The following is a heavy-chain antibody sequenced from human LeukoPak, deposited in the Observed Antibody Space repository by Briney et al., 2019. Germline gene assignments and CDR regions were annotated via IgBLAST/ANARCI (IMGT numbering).Heavy chain of an antibody. J-gene: IGHJ4*02. CDR2: ISSSGSTI. Sequence: SGGSLRLSCAASGFTFSSYEMNWVRQAPGKGLEWVSYISSSGSTIYYADSVKGRFTISRDNAKNSLYLQMNSLRAEDTAVYFCAKDPWSGGSFGNYWGQGTLVTVSS. CDR1: GFTFSSYE. V-gene: IGHV3-48*03. D-gene: IGHD2-15*01. CDR3: AKDPWSGGSFGNY.